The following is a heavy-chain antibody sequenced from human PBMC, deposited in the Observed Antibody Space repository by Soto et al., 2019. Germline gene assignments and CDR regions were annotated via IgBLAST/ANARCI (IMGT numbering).Heavy chain of an antibody. CDR3: AREGRHGGGPAYYYYLDV. D-gene: IGHD3-16*01. CDR1: GFTFNFYS. V-gene: IGHV3-21*02. CDR2: ISPSGGFI. J-gene: IGHJ6*03. Sequence: EVQLVESGGGLVKPGGSLRLSCAASGFTFNFYSLNWVRQAPGKGLEWVSSISPSGGFISYADSVKGRFTLSKDNAKKSLYLAMSSLRAEDTAVYFCAREGRHGGGPAYYYYLDVWGKGTTVTVSS.